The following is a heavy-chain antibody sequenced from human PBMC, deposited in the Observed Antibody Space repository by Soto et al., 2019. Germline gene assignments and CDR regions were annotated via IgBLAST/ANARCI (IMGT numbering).Heavy chain of an antibody. CDR2: SIPIQGRA. J-gene: IGHJ6*03. CDR3: AKSLVFVDHAYMDV. V-gene: IGHV1-69*02. Sequence: QVQLVQSGAEVRKPGSSVKVSCEASGGSIISYIFTWVRQGPGQGLEWMGRSIPIQGRADYALKICDRGTIAADRSTQTVYMELRSLRPEDTALYYCAKSLVFVDHAYMDVWGKGTTVTVSS. D-gene: IGHD2-21*01. CDR1: GGSIISYI.